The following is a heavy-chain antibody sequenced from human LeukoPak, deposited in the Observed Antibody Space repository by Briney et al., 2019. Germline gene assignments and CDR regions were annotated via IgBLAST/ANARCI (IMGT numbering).Heavy chain of an antibody. V-gene: IGHV3-33*01. CDR1: GFTFSSYG. J-gene: IGHJ4*02. CDR2: IWYDGSNK. D-gene: IGHD3-10*01. Sequence: GRSLRLSCAASGFTFSSYGMHWVRQAPGKGLEWVAVIWYDGSNKYYADSVKGRFTISRDNSKNTLYLQMNSLRAEDTAVYYCARDRGSGSYEGYYFDYWGQGTLVTVSS. CDR3: ARDRGSGSYEGYYFDY.